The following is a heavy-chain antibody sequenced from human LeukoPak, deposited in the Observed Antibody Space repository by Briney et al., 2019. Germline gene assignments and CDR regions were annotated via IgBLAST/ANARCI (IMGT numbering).Heavy chain of an antibody. D-gene: IGHD6-19*01. CDR3: ARGVTGFAVTPSDY. CDR1: GFTFDGLA. CDR2: ISWDGAST. Sequence: GGSLRLSCAASGFTFDGLAMHWARQAPGKGLQWVSVISWDGASTYYADSVKGRFTISRDNSKNSLYLQMNSLRAEDTALYYCARGVTGFAVTPSDYWGQGTLVTVSS. J-gene: IGHJ4*02. V-gene: IGHV3-43D*03.